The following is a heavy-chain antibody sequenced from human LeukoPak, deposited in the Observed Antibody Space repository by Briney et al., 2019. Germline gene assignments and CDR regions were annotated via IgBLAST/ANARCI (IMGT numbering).Heavy chain of an antibody. Sequence: ASVKVSCKASGYTFTSYAMHWVRQAPGQRLEWMGWINACNGNTKYSQKFQGRVTITRDTSASTAYMELSSLRSEDTAVYYCARDVGPPGGIDSWGQGTLVTVSS. J-gene: IGHJ4*02. D-gene: IGHD1-1*01. V-gene: IGHV1-3*01. CDR1: GYTFTSYA. CDR3: ARDVGPPGGIDS. CDR2: INACNGNT.